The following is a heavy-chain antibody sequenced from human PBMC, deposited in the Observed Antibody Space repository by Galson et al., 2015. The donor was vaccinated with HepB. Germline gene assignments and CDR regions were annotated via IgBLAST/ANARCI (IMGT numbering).Heavy chain of an antibody. J-gene: IGHJ4*02. V-gene: IGHV3-23*01. CDR3: AKDSPRSSYSPAYYFDY. Sequence: SLRHDGAAYGVTFSSYVMRGAGQAPGKGLEWVSGISGGGGRRYYADAVKGRFTISRDNSKNTLYLQMNSLRAEDTAVYDCAKDSPRSSYSPAYYFDYWGQGTLVPVSS. CDR2: ISGGGGRR. CDR1: GVTFSSYV. D-gene: IGHD4-11*01.